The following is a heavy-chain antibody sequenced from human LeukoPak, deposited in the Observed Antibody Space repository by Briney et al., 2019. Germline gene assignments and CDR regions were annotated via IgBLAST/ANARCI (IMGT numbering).Heavy chain of an antibody. CDR3: ARGVVKYYYDSSGYPLDY. D-gene: IGHD3-22*01. V-gene: IGHV4-34*01. CDR1: GGSFSGYY. J-gene: IGHJ4*02. Sequence: PSKTLSLTCAVYGGSFSGYYWSWIRQPPGKGLEWIGEINHSGSTNYNPSLKSRVTISVDTSKNQFSLKLSSVTAADTAVYYCARGVVKYYYDSSGYPLDYWGQGTLVTVSS. CDR2: INHSGST.